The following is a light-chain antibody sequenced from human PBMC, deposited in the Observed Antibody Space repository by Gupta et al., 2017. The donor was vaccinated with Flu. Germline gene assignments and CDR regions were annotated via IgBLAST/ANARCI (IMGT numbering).Light chain of an antibody. Sequence: DIQMTQSPSSLSASVGDRVTITCQASQDMSNYLNWYQQKPGKAPKLLIYDASDLETGVPSSFSGSGSGTDFTCTISSLQPEDIATYYCQQYDNLRITFGPGTKVDIK. CDR1: QDMSNY. V-gene: IGKV1-33*01. CDR3: QQYDNLRIT. CDR2: DAS. J-gene: IGKJ3*01.